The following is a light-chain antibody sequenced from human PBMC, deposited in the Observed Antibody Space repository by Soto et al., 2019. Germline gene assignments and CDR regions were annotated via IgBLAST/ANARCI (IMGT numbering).Light chain of an antibody. CDR2: DAS. J-gene: IGKJ5*01. Sequence: EIVLTQSPATLSLSPGERATLSCGASQNVRSYLAWYQQKPGQAPRLLIYDASNRATSIPARFSGSGSGTDFTLTVSRLEPEDFAVYYCQQYGSSPITFGQGTRLEIK. CDR1: QNVRSY. CDR3: QQYGSSPIT. V-gene: IGKV3D-20*01.